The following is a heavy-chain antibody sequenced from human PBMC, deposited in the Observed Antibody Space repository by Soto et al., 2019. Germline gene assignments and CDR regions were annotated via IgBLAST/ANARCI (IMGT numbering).Heavy chain of an antibody. D-gene: IGHD6-13*01. CDR3: ARQQLRPFSYALDV. Sequence: QVQLQESGPGLVKPSDTLSLTCNVSGGSISGYYWSWIRQSPGKGLEYIAYIYYRGSTNYNSFLKSRVAMSVDTFKNPLSLKMNSVTAADTAVYYCARQQLRPFSYALDVWGQGTTVTVSS. CDR1: GGSISGYY. V-gene: IGHV4-59*07. J-gene: IGHJ6*02. CDR2: IYYRGST.